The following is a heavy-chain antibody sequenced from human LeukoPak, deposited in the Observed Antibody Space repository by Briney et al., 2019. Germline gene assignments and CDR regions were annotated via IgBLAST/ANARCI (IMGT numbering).Heavy chain of an antibody. CDR1: GLTFSSYS. CDR2: ISGSSAYI. V-gene: IGHV3-21*06. CDR3: ARGGCSGACNCWLFDY. J-gene: IGHJ4*02. D-gene: IGHD5-12*01. Sequence: GGSLRLSCAASGLTFSSYSMNWVRQAPGKGLEWVSSISGSSAYIYYADSVKGRFTISRDNAKNSLYVQMNSLSAEDTAVYYCARGGCSGACNCWLFDYWGQGTLLTVSS.